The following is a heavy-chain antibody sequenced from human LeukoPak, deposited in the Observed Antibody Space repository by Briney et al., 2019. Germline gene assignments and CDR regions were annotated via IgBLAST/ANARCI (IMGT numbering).Heavy chain of an antibody. CDR1: GFTVSSNS. D-gene: IGHD3-16*01. V-gene: IGHV3-53*01. Sequence: GGSLRLSCTVSGFTVSSNSMSWVRQAPGKGLEWVSFIYSAGSTHYSDSVKGRFTISIDNSKNTLYLQMNGLRAEDTAVYYCARRAGAYTHPYDYWGQGTLVTVS. CDR2: IYSAGST. J-gene: IGHJ4*02. CDR3: ARRAGAYTHPYDY.